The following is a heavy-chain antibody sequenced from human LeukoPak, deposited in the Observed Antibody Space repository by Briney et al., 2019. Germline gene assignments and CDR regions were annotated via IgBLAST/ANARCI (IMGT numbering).Heavy chain of an antibody. CDR2: FDPEDGET. D-gene: IGHD3-10*01. CDR3: ATDPIVTMVRGGERGALAY. CDR1: GYTLTELS. J-gene: IGHJ4*02. Sequence: ASVKVSCKVSGYTLTELSMHWVRQAPGKGLEWMGGFDPEDGETIYAQKFQGRVTMTEDTSTDTAYMELSSLRSEDTAVYCCATDPIVTMVRGGERGALAYWGQGTLVTVSS. V-gene: IGHV1-24*01.